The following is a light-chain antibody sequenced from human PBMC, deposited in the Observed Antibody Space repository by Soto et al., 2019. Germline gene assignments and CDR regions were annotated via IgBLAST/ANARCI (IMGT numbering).Light chain of an antibody. CDR2: DVS. CDR1: SSDVGGYNY. V-gene: IGLV2-14*01. CDR3: SSYTTSSTYV. J-gene: IGLJ1*01. Sequence: QSVLTQPASVSGSPGQSITISCTGTSSDVGGYNYVSWYQQHPGKAPKLMICDVSDRPSGISNRFSGSKSGNTASLTISGLQAEDAADYYCSSYTTSSTYVFGTGTKLTVL.